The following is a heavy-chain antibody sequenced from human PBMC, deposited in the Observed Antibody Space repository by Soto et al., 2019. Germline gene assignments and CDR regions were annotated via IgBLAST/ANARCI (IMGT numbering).Heavy chain of an antibody. CDR1: GFTFDDYV. Sequence: GGSLRLSCAVSGFTFDDYVMHWVRQAPGKGLEWVSGISWNGGNIGYADSVKGRFTISRDNAKNSLYLQMNSLRTEDTALYYCAKPDFSSSLTEYFQHWGQGTLVTVSS. CDR3: AKPDFSSSLTEYFQH. J-gene: IGHJ1*01. CDR2: ISWNGGNI. V-gene: IGHV3-9*01. D-gene: IGHD6-6*01.